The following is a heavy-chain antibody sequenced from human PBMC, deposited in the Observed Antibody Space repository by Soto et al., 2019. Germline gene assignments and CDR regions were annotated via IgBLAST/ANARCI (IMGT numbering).Heavy chain of an antibody. V-gene: IGHV3-30*03. CDR1: GFGFSSYG. CDR2: ISFDGSTQ. CDR3: AREGVFGLVKIIPPDY. Sequence: VQLLESGGGVAQPGRSLRLSCRASGFGFSSYGMLWVRQAPGKGPEWVAFISFDGSTQYYADSVRGRFTISRDNSENTLYLQLDPLRVKDTAMYYCAREGVFGLVKIIPPDYWGQGAQVTVSA. D-gene: IGHD3-3*01. J-gene: IGHJ4*02.